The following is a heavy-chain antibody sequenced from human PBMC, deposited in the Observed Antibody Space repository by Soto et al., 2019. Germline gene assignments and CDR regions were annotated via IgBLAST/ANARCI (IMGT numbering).Heavy chain of an antibody. CDR1: GFTFSDHY. V-gene: IGHV3-11*06. CDR2: VSTSSSYT. J-gene: IGHJ6*02. Sequence: GSLRLSCVASGFTFSDHYMTWIRQAPGKGLEWLSYVSTSSSYTNYADSVKGRFTISRDNAMNSLYLQMNSLRAEDTAVYYCARGASYGMDVWGQGTTVTVSS. CDR3: ARGASYGMDV.